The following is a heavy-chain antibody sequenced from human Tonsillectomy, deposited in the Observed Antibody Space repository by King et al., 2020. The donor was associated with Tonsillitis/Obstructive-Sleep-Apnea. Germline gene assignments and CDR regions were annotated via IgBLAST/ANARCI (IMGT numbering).Heavy chain of an antibody. D-gene: IGHD3-3*01. CDR3: ARELEWFSGGYYYYMDV. J-gene: IGHJ6*03. CDR1: GFTFSSYG. Sequence: VQLVESGGGVVQPGRSLRLSCAASGFTFSSYGMHWVRQAPGKGLEWVAVLWYDGSDKYYADSVKGRFTISRDNSKNMLYLQMNSLRAEDTAVYYCARELEWFSGGYYYYMDVWGKGSTVTVSS. V-gene: IGHV3-33*01. CDR2: LWYDGSDK.